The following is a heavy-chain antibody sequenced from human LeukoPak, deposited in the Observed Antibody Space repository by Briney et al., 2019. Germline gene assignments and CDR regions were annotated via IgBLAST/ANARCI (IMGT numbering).Heavy chain of an antibody. CDR1: GFTFSTYG. D-gene: IGHD2-21*01. CDR3: AKGYSGVTLE. Sequence: GESLKISCAASGFTFSTYGMHWVRQAPGKGLEWVAFIRYDGSNKYYADSVKGRFTISRDNSKNTLNLQMNSLRAEDTAVYYCAKGYSGVTLEWGQGTLVTVSS. V-gene: IGHV3-30*02. J-gene: IGHJ4*02. CDR2: IRYDGSNK.